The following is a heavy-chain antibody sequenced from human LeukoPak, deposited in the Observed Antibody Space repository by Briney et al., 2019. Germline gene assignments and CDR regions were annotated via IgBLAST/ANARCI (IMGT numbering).Heavy chain of an antibody. D-gene: IGHD2-21*01. CDR2: IYYSGST. CDR1: GDSIGSYY. Sequence: PSETLSLTCIASGDSIGSYYWRWIRQPPGKGLKWIGHIYYSGSTNYNPSLQSRVTISVDASKKHCSLKLSSVSAADTRVYYCARDRSLWIIDYWGQGTLVTVSS. CDR3: ARDRSLWIIDY. V-gene: IGHV4-59*01. J-gene: IGHJ4*02.